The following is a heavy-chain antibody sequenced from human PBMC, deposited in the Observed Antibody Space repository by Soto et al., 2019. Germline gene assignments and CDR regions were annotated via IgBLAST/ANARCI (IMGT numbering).Heavy chain of an antibody. CDR1: GFTFSSYA. V-gene: IGHV3-30-3*01. CDR2: ISYDGSNK. CDR3: ARAMPSRGSYPYQFDY. D-gene: IGHD1-26*01. J-gene: IGHJ4*02. Sequence: QVQLVESGGGVVQPGRSLRLSCAASGFTFSSYAMHWVRQAPGKGLEWVAVISYDGSNKYYADSVKGRFTISRDNSKNSLYRQMNSLRAEDTAVYYCARAMPSRGSYPYQFDYWGQGTLVTVSS.